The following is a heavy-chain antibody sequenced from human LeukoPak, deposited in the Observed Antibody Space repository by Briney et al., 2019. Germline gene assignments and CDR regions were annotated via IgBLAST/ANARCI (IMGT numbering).Heavy chain of an antibody. CDR2: IYYSGST. CDR3: ARDGAGPELRNAFDI. CDR1: GGSISSGGYY. Sequence: SETLSLTCTVSGGSISSGGYYWSWIRQHPGKGLEWIGYIYYSGSTYYNPSLKSRVTISVDTSKNQFSLKLSSVTAADTAVYYCARDGAGPELRNAFDIWGQGTMVTVSS. J-gene: IGHJ3*02. V-gene: IGHV4-31*03. D-gene: IGHD2-2*01.